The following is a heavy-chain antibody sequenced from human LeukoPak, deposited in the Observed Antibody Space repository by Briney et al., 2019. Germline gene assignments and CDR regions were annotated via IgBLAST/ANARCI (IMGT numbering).Heavy chain of an antibody. J-gene: IGHJ4*02. CDR2: IRDDGSNK. V-gene: IGHV3-30*02. Sequence: GGSLRLSCAASGFTFSTYGMHWVRQAPGKGLEWVAFIRDDGSNKYYADSVKGRFTISRDNSKNTLYLQMNSLRAEDTAVYYCAKDGAGGDFWSGYYPELDYWGQGTLVTVSS. CDR1: GFTFSTYG. CDR3: AKDGAGGDFWSGYYPELDY. D-gene: IGHD3-3*01.